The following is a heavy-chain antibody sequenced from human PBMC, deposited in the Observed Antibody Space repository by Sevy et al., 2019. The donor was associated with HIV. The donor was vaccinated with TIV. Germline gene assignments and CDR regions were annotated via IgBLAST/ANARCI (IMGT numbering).Heavy chain of an antibody. J-gene: IGHJ4*02. Sequence: GGSLRLSCAASGFTFSSYSMNWVRQAPGKGLEWVSSISSSSSYIYYADSVKGRFTISRDNAKNSLYLQMNSLRAEDTALYYCARAGWLRDYFDYWGQGTLVTVSS. CDR1: GFTFSSYS. V-gene: IGHV3-21*01. CDR2: ISSSSSYI. D-gene: IGHD5-12*01. CDR3: ARAGWLRDYFDY.